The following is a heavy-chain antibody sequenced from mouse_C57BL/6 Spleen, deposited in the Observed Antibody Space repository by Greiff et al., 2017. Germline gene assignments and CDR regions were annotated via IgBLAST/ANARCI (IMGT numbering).Heavy chain of an antibody. CDR2: IRNKANNHAT. CDR1: GSTFSDAW. Sequence: EVQLVESGGGLVQPGGSMKLSCAASGSTFSDAWMDWVRQSPEKGLEWVAEIRNKANNHATYYAESVKGRFTISRDDSKSSVYLQMSSLRAEDTGIYYGTRQGGSSYYNYWGQGTTLTVSS. V-gene: IGHV6-6*01. J-gene: IGHJ2*01. D-gene: IGHD1-1*01. CDR3: TRQGGSSYYNY.